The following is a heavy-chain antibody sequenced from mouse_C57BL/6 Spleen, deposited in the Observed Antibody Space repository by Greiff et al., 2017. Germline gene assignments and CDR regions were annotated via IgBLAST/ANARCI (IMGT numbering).Heavy chain of an antibody. CDR2: ISSGSSTI. J-gene: IGHJ1*03. Sequence: DVKLQESGGGLVKPGGSLKLSCAASGFTFSDYGMHWVRQAPEKGLEWVAYISSGSSTIYYADTVKGRFTISRDNAKNTLYLQMSSLKSEDTAMYYCARSDTRGYFDVWGTGTTVTVSS. V-gene: IGHV5-17*03. D-gene: IGHD3-3*01. CDR1: GFTFSDYG. CDR3: ARSDTRGYFDV.